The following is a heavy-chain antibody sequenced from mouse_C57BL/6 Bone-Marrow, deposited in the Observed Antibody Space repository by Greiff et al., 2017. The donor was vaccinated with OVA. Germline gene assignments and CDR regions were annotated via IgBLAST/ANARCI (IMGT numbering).Heavy chain of an antibody. J-gene: IGHJ3*01. CDR3: TTVSYVWSFAY. V-gene: IGHV14-4*01. Sequence: EVQLQQSGAELVRPGASVKLSCTASGFNIKDDYMHWVKQRPEQGLEWIGWIDPENGDTEYASKFQGKATITADTSSNTAYLQLSSLTSEDTAVYYCTTVSYVWSFAYWGQGTLVTVSA. CDR2: IDPENGDT. CDR1: GFNIKDDY. D-gene: IGHD1-1*01.